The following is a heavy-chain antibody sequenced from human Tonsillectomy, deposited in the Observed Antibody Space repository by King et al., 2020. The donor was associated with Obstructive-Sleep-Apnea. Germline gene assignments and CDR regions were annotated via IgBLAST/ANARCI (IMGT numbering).Heavy chain of an antibody. Sequence: QLQESGPGLVKPSETLSLTCTVSGGSTSSYYWSWIRQPPGKGLEWIGYIYYSGYTKYNPSLKSRVTISLDTSKNQFALKLNSMTAADTAVYFCARGAXXTFLRLQNYFDYWGQGTLVTVSS. CDR1: GGSTSSYY. V-gene: IGHV4-59*08. CDR3: ARGAXXTFLRLQNYFDY. CDR2: IYYSGYT. J-gene: IGHJ4*02.